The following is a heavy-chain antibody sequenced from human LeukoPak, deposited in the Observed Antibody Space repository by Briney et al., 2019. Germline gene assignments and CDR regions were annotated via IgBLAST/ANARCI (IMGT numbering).Heavy chain of an antibody. D-gene: IGHD6-19*01. CDR3: ARGLGGSSGCFGY. Sequence: SETLSLTCTVSGGSISSHYWSWIRQAPGKGPEWIGYTSYSGSTNYNPSLKSRVTISVDTSKNQFSLKLTSVTVADTAVYYCARGLGGSSGCFGYWGQGTLVTVSS. CDR2: TSYSGST. CDR1: GGSISSHY. V-gene: IGHV4-59*11. J-gene: IGHJ4*02.